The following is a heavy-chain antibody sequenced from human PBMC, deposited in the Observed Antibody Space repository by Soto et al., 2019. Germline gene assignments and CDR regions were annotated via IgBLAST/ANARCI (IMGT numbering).Heavy chain of an antibody. V-gene: IGHV1-8*01. D-gene: IGHD7-27*01. CDR2: MNPNSGNT. J-gene: IGHJ3*02. Sequence: QVQLVQSGAEVKKPGASVKVSCKASGYTFTSYEVNWVRQATGQGLEWMGWMNPNSGNTDYAQKFQGRVTMTRNTSISTAYMELSSLRSEDTAVYYWAGNSWGTFDIWGQGTMVTVSS. CDR1: GYTFTSYE. CDR3: AGNSWGTFDI.